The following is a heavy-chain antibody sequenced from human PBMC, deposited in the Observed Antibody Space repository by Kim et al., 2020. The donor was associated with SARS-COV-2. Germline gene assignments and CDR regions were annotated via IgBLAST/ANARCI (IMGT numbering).Heavy chain of an antibody. V-gene: IGHV3-15*01. CDR3: TTMASASFDY. CDR2: GTT. Sequence: GTTDYAAPVKGRFTISRDVSQNTLYLQLNNLKTEDTAIYYCTTMASASFDYWGQGTLVTVSP. D-gene: IGHD5-12*01. J-gene: IGHJ4*02.